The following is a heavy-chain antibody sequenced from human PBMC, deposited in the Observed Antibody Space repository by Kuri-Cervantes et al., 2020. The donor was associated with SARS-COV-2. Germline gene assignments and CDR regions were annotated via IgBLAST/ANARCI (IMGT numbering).Heavy chain of an antibody. J-gene: IGHJ4*02. Sequence: GGSLRLSCAASGFTFSSYAMHWVRQAPGKGLEWVAVISYDGSNKYYADSVKGRFTISRDNSKNTLYLQMNSLRAEDTAVYYCARGSLYDFWSGYISYFDYWGQGTRVTVSS. V-gene: IGHV3-30-3*01. CDR2: ISYDGSNK. CDR3: ARGSLYDFWSGYISYFDY. D-gene: IGHD3-3*01. CDR1: GFTFSSYA.